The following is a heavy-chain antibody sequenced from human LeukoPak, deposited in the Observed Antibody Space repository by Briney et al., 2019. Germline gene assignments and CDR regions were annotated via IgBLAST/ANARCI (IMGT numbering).Heavy chain of an antibody. CDR3: ARPKGLGTFIVVVPAADAFDI. J-gene: IGHJ3*02. D-gene: IGHD2-2*01. Sequence: SQTLSLTCTVSGGSISSGRYYWSWIRQPAGKGLEWVGRIETSGTTKYNPSLNSRATISVDTSKNQFSLKLNSVTAADTAVYYCARPKGLGTFIVVVPAADAFDIWGQGTMVTVSS. V-gene: IGHV4-61*02. CDR2: IETSGTT. CDR1: GGSISSGRYY.